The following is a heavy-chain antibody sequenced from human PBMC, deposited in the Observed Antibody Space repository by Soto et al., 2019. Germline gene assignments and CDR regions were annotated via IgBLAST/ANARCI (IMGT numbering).Heavy chain of an antibody. V-gene: IGHV3-11*01. CDR3: AREDTAMGYDAFDI. Sequence: PGGSLRLSCAASGFTFSDYYMSWIRQAPGKGLEWVSYISSSGSTIYYADSVKGRFTISRDNAKNSLYLQMNSLRAEDTVVYYCAREDTAMGYDAFDIWGQGTMVTVSS. J-gene: IGHJ3*02. D-gene: IGHD5-18*01. CDR1: GFTFSDYY. CDR2: ISSSGSTI.